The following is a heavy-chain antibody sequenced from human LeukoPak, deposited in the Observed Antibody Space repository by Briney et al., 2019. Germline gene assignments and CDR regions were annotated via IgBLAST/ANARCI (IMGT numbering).Heavy chain of an antibody. V-gene: IGHV3-74*01. CDR1: GFTFSSYW. CDR2: INTDGSST. J-gene: IGHJ3*02. CDR3: AKDSNGAFDI. D-gene: IGHD4-11*01. Sequence: PGGSLRLSCAASGFTFSSYWMHWVRQAPGQGLVWVSRINTDGSSTTYADSVKGRFTISRDNSKNTLYLQMNSLRAEDTAVYYCAKDSNGAFDIWGQGTMVTVSS.